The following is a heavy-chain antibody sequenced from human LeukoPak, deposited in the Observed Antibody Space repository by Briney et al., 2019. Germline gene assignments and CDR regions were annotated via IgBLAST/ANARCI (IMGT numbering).Heavy chain of an antibody. V-gene: IGHV4-38-2*02. J-gene: IGHJ5*02. D-gene: IGHD3-16*02. CDR3: ARDENGYVWGSFRA. CDR1: GYSISSGYY. CDR2: IYHSGST. Sequence: PSETLSLTCTVSGYSISSGYYWGWIRQPPGKGLEWIGSIYHSGSTYYNPSLESRVTMSLDTSKNQFSLKLSSVTAADTAVYYCARDENGYVWGSFRAWGQGTLVTVSS.